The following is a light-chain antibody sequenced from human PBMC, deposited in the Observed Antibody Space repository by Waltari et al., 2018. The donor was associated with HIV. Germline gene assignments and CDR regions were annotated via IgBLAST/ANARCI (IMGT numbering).Light chain of an antibody. Sequence: QSALTQPPSASGSPGQSVTLSCPGSNSDIGSYAYVSWYQLHPGKAPKLVISEVTKRPSGVSDRFSGSKSANTAFLTVSGLQAEDEADYYCSSFADRDGFYVLFGGGTRLTVL. V-gene: IGLV2-8*01. CDR2: EVT. J-gene: IGLJ2*01. CDR3: SSFADRDGFYVL. CDR1: NSDIGSYAY.